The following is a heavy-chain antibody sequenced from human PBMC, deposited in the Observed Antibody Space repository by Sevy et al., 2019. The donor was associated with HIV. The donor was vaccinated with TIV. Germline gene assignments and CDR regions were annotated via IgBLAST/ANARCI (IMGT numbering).Heavy chain of an antibody. CDR1: GFTFSPYW. D-gene: IGHD1-26*01. CDR3: ARGVGLDC. J-gene: IGHJ4*02. Sequence: GGSLRLSCAASGFTFSPYWMTWVRQAPGKGLEWVANIRPDGSDKYYVDSVKGRFNISRDNAKNSLYLQMNGLGGDDTAMYYCARGVGLDCWGQGALVTVSS. CDR2: IRPDGSDK. V-gene: IGHV3-7*01.